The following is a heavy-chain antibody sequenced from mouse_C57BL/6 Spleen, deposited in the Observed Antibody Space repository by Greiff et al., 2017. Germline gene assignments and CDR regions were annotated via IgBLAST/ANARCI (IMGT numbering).Heavy chain of an antibody. D-gene: IGHD2-3*01. J-gene: IGHJ4*01. CDR1: GYTFTSYW. CDR2: IYPYDSET. V-gene: IGHV1-52*01. Sequence: QVQLQQPGAELVRPGSSVKLSCKASGYTFTSYWMHWVKQRPIQGLEWIGNIYPYDSETHYNQKFKNKATLTVDKSSSTAYMQLSSLTSEDAAVYYCGRRYYDCYDGAMDDWGQGTAVTVAS. CDR3: GRRYYDCYDGAMDD.